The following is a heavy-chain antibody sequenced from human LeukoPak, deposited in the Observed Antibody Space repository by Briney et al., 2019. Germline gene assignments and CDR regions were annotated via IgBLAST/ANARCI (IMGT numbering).Heavy chain of an antibody. V-gene: IGHV4-59*01. Sequence: SETLSLTCTVSGGSISSYYWSWIRQPPGKGLEWIGYIYYSGSTNYNPSLKSRVTISVDTSKNQFSLKLSSVTAADTAVYYCARAGGSGWPYYYYYGMDVWGQGTTVTVSS. CDR2: IYYSGST. CDR1: GGSISSYY. J-gene: IGHJ6*02. CDR3: ARAGGSGWPYYYYYGMDV. D-gene: IGHD6-19*01.